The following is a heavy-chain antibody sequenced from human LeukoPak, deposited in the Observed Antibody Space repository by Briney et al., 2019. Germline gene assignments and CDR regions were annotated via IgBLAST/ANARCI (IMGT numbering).Heavy chain of an antibody. Sequence: PGGSLRLSCAASGFTFSSYEMNWVRQAPGKGLEWVSYISSSGSTIYYADSVKGRFTISRDNAKNSLYLQMNSLRAEDTAVYYCARVYRYYLLYWGQGTLVTVSS. J-gene: IGHJ4*02. D-gene: IGHD3-10*01. CDR2: ISSSGSTI. CDR1: GFTFSSYE. V-gene: IGHV3-48*03. CDR3: ARVYRYYLLY.